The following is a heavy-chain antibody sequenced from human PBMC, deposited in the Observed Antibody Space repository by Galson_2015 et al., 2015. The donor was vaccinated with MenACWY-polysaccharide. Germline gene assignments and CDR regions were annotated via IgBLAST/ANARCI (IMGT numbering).Heavy chain of an antibody. Sequence: SLRLSCAAYGFTFSSHWTTWVRQAPGKGLEWVATIKQDGSEKYYVDSVKGRFTISRDNAKNSLSLQMNSLRAEDTAVYYCARAGEGWFDSWGQGTLVTVSS. D-gene: IGHD3-10*01. CDR3: ARAGEGWFDS. V-gene: IGHV3-7*01. CDR2: IKQDGSEK. CDR1: GFTFSSHW. J-gene: IGHJ5*01.